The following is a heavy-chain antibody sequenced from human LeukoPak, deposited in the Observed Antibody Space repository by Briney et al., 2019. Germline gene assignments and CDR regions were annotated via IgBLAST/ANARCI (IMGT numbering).Heavy chain of an antibody. D-gene: IGHD2-15*01. Sequence: GRSLRLSCAASGFTFSSYAMHWVRQAPGKGMEWVAVISYDGSNKYYADSVKGRFTISRDNSKNTLYLQMNSLRAKDTAVYYCAREDYCSGGSCYPAVAYWGQGTLVTVSS. CDR2: ISYDGSNK. J-gene: IGHJ4*02. CDR3: AREDYCSGGSCYPAVAY. CDR1: GFTFSSYA. V-gene: IGHV3-30-3*01.